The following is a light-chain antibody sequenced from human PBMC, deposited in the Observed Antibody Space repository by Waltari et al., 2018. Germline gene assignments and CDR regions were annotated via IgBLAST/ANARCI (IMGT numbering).Light chain of an antibody. CDR2: EGT. V-gene: IGLV2-23*01. Sequence: QSALTQPASVSGSPGQSITISCTGTTSTFWSYALVSWYQQHPDKAPKLMVYEGTKRPPGISTRFSGAKSGNTASLTISGLQAEDEADYYCCSYAGNTVWVFGGGTKLTVL. CDR3: CSYAGNTVWV. J-gene: IGLJ3*02. CDR1: TSTFWSYAL.